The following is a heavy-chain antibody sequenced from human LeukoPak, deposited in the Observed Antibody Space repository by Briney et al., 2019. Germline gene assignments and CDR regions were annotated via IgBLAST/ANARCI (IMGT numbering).Heavy chain of an antibody. Sequence: SETLSLTCTVSGGSLSSYYWSWIRQPPGKGLEWIGYIYYSGSTNYNPSLKSRVTISVDTSKNQFSLKLSSVTAADTAVYYCARRKAATYAMDAWGQGTTVTVSS. J-gene: IGHJ6*02. D-gene: IGHD6-13*01. CDR2: IYYSGST. CDR3: ARRKAATYAMDA. CDR1: GGSLSSYY. V-gene: IGHV4-59*08.